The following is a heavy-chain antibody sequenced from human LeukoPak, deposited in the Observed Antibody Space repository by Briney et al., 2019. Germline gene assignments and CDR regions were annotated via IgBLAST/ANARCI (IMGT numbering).Heavy chain of an antibody. CDR2: IYSGGST. CDR1: GFTVSSNY. Sequence: GGSLRLSCAASGFTVSSNYMSWVRQAPGKGLEWVSVIYSGGSTYYADSVKGRSTISRDNSKNTLYLQMNSLRAEDTAVYYCARQNVLRFLEWRWYYYYYYMDVWGKGTTVTVSS. J-gene: IGHJ6*03. D-gene: IGHD3-3*01. V-gene: IGHV3-66*02. CDR3: ARQNVLRFLEWRWYYYYYYMDV.